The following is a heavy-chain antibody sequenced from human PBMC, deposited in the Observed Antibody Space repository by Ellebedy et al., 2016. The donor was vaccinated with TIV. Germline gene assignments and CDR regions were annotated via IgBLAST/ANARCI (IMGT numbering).Heavy chain of an antibody. D-gene: IGHD3-22*01. V-gene: IGHV1-46*01. J-gene: IGHJ6*02. CDR1: GYTFTSYY. CDR2: INPSGGST. Sequence: AASVKVSCKASGYTFTSYYMHWVRQAPGQGLEWMGIINPSGGSTSYAQKFQGRVTMTRDTSTSTVYMELSSLRSEDTAVYYCARDGVTMIVVVPLGYYGMDVWGQGTTVTVSS. CDR3: ARDGVTMIVVVPLGYYGMDV.